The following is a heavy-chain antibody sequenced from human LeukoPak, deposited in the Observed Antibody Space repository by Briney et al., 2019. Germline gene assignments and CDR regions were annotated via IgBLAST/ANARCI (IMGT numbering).Heavy chain of an antibody. J-gene: IGHJ4*02. D-gene: IGHD6-19*01. V-gene: IGHV3-30*18. CDR2: ISYDGSNK. CDR1: GYSFTDYY. Sequence: SCKASGYSFTDYYMHWVRQAPGKGLEWVAVISYDGSNKYYADSVKGRFTISRDNSKNTLYLQMNSLRVEDTAVYYCAKEGYTSGWQPFDYWGQGTLVTVSS. CDR3: AKEGYTSGWQPFDY.